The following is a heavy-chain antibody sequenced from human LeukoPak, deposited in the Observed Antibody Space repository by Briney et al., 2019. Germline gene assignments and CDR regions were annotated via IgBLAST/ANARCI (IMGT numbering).Heavy chain of an antibody. D-gene: IGHD3-10*01. Sequence: GGSLRLSCEASGFSFSSYGMHWVRQAPGKGLEGVAVIWDDGSNKYYADSVKGRFTISRDNSKNTLYLQVNSLRAEDTAVYYCARDANFGYDAFDIWGQGTMVTVSS. V-gene: IGHV3-33*08. CDR3: ARDANFGYDAFDI. CDR2: IWDDGSNK. J-gene: IGHJ3*02. CDR1: GFSFSSYG.